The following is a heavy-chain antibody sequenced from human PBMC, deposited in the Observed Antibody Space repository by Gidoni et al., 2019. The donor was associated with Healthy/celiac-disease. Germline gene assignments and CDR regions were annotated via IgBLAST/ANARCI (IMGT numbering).Heavy chain of an antibody. CDR2: ISYDGINK. Sequence: PGRSLRLSCAASGFTFSSYGMHWVRQAPGKGLEWVAVISYDGINKYYSDSVKGRFTISRDNSRNTLFLQMNSLRVEDTAVYHCARDFTTVLGATTGMDVWGQGTTVTVSS. J-gene: IGHJ6*02. V-gene: IGHV3-30*03. CDR1: GFTFSSYG. CDR3: ARDFTTVLGATTGMDV. D-gene: IGHD1-26*01.